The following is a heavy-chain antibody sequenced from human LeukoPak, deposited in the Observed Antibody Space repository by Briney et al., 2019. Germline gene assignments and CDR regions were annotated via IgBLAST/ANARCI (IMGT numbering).Heavy chain of an antibody. V-gene: IGHV4-34*01. CDR3: ARLHRTEIQVVPAAMTSYFDY. Sequence: SETLSLTCAVYGGSFSGYYWSWIRQPPGKGLEWIGEINHSGSTNYNPSLKSRVTISVDTSKNQFSLKLSSVTAADTAVYYCARLHRTEIQVVPAAMTSYFDYWGQGTLVTVSS. J-gene: IGHJ4*02. D-gene: IGHD2-2*01. CDR1: GGSFSGYY. CDR2: INHSGST.